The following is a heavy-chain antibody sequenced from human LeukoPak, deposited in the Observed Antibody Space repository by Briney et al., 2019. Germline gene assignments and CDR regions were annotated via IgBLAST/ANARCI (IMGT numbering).Heavy chain of an antibody. CDR1: GFTVSSNC. CDR3: ARALMGGRIPNWFDP. J-gene: IGHJ5*02. D-gene: IGHD1-26*01. Sequence: GGSLRLSCAASGFTVSSNCMSWVRQAPGKGLGWVSVIYSGGSTYYADSVKGRFTISRHNSKNTLYLQMNSLRAEDTAVYYCARALMGGRIPNWFDPWGQGTLVNVS. CDR2: IYSGGST. V-gene: IGHV3-53*04.